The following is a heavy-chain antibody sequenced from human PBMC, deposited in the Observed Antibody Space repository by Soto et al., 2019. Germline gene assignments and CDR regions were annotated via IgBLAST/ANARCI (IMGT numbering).Heavy chain of an antibody. V-gene: IGHV1-69*06. CDR1: GGTFSSYA. CDR2: IIPIFGTA. Sequence: SVKVSCKASGGTFSSYAISWVRQAPGQGLEWMGGIIPIFGTANYAQKFQGRVTITADKSTSTAYMELSSLRSEDTAVYYCARDLVNYRTPGSCYSPGWFDPWGQGTLVTVS. D-gene: IGHD2-15*01. CDR3: ARDLVNYRTPGSCYSPGWFDP. J-gene: IGHJ5*02.